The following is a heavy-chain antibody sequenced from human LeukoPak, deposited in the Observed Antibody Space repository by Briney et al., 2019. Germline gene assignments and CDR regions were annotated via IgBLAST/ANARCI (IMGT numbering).Heavy chain of an antibody. Sequence: ASVKVSCKASGYTFTSYGISWVRQAPGQGLEWMGWISAYNGNTNYAQKLQGRVTMTTDTSTSTAYMNLRSLRSDDTAVYYCAREVPYDTSRYYQPFDYWGQGTLVTVSS. J-gene: IGHJ4*02. CDR1: GYTFTSYG. D-gene: IGHD3-22*01. CDR3: AREVPYDTSRYYQPFDY. V-gene: IGHV1-18*01. CDR2: ISAYNGNT.